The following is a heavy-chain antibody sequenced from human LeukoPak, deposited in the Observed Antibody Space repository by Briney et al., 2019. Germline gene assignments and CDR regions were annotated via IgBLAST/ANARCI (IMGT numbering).Heavy chain of an antibody. V-gene: IGHV5-51*01. CDR1: GYSINNYW. J-gene: IGHJ4*02. D-gene: IGHD1-26*01. CDR3: ARHDADSGSYQF. Sequence: GESLQISCKGSGYSINNYWIGWVRQMPGKGLEWMGISYPGDSADTRYSPSFQGQVTISVDKSISTACLQWSSLKASDTAMYYCARHDADSGSYQFWGQGTLVTVSS. CDR2: SYPGDSADT.